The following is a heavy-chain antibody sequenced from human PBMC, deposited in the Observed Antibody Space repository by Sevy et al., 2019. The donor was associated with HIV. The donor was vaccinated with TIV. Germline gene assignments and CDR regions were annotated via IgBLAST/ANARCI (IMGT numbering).Heavy chain of an antibody. V-gene: IGHV3-7*04. CDR3: ARGNSGSFDY. J-gene: IGHJ4*02. CDR2: IKQDESEK. D-gene: IGHD3-22*01. CDR1: GFSFSHYW. Sequence: GGSLRLSCAASGFSFSHYWMHWVRQAPGKGLEWVANIKQDESEKYYVASVKGRFTISRDNAKNSVYLQMNGLIPEDTAIYYCARGNSGSFDYWGQGTLVTVSS.